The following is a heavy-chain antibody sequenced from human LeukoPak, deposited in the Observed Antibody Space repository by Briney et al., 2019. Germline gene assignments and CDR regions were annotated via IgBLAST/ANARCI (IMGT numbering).Heavy chain of an antibody. J-gene: IGHJ3*01. CDR3: AKDMGQWLTTSGVAFDV. CDR2: ISWNSGSI. V-gene: IGHV3-9*01. CDR1: GFTFDDYA. Sequence: PGGSLRLSCAASGFTFDDYAMHWVRQAPGKGLEWVSGISWNSGSIGYADSVKGRFTISRDNAKNSLYLQMNSLRAEDTALYYCAKDMGQWLTTSGVAFDVWGQGTMVTVSS. D-gene: IGHD6-19*01.